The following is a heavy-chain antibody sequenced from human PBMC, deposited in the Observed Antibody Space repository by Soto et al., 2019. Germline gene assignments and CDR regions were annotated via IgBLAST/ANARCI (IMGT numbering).Heavy chain of an antibody. V-gene: IGHV4-39*01. CDR3: AGTCYYGSGKDNWFDP. CDR1: GGSISSSNYY. Sequence: QLQLQESGPGLVKPSETLSLTCTVSGGSISSSNYYWGWIRQPPGKGLEWIGSIYYSGSTYYNPSLKSRVTIPVDTSKNQFSLRLSSVTAADTAVYYCAGTCYYGSGKDNWFDPWGQGTLVTVSS. CDR2: IYYSGST. J-gene: IGHJ5*02. D-gene: IGHD3-10*01.